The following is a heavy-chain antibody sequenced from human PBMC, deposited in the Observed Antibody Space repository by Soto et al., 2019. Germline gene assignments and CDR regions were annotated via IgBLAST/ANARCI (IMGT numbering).Heavy chain of an antibody. CDR2: IWYDGSNK. J-gene: IGHJ3*02. CDR3: ASSEGGLYDYIWGSYRPSGAFDI. Sequence: GGSLRLSCAASGFTFSSYGMHWVRQAPGKGLEWVAVIWYDGSNKYYADSVKGRFTISRDNSKNTPYLQMNSLRAEDTAVYYCASSEGGLYDYIWGSYRPSGAFDIWGQGTMVTVSS. CDR1: GFTFSSYG. D-gene: IGHD3-16*02. V-gene: IGHV3-33*01.